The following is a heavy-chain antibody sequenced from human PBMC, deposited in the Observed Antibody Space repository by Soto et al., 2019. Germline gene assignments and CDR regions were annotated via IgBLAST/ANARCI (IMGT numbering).Heavy chain of an antibody. Sequence: ASVKVSCKASGYTFTSYAMHCVRQAPGQRLEWMGWINAGNGNTKYSQKFQGRVTITRDTSASTAYMELSSLRSEDTAVYYCARTLLYYDILTGYYPHDAFDIWGQGTMVTVSS. CDR3: ARTLLYYDILTGYYPHDAFDI. CDR2: INAGNGNT. J-gene: IGHJ3*02. V-gene: IGHV1-3*01. CDR1: GYTFTSYA. D-gene: IGHD3-9*01.